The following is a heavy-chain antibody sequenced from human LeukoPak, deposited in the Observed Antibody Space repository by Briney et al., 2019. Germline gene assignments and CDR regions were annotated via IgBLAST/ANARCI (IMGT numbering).Heavy chain of an antibody. CDR1: GYTFTSYG. CDR2: ISAYNGNT. V-gene: IGHV1-18*04. J-gene: IGHJ5*02. D-gene: IGHD3-9*01. CDR3: ARDYDILTGYYTNWFDP. Sequence: ASVKVSCKASGYTFTSYGISWVRQAPGQGLEWMGWISAYNGNTNYAQKLQGRVTMTTDTSTSTAYMELGSLRSDDTAVYYCARDYDILTGYYTNWFDPWGQGTLVTVSS.